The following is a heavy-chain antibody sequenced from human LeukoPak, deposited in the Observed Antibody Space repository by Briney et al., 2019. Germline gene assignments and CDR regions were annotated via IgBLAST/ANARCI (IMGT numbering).Heavy chain of an antibody. CDR3: ARGAGPPWFDP. V-gene: IGHV4-59*08. CDR2: VHYSGST. Sequence: SETLSLTCTVSGGSIGTYYWSWIRQPPGRGLEWIGYVHYSGSTRYSPSLKGRVTISVDTSKNQFSMNLNSVTAADTGVYYCARGAGPPWFDPWGQGTLVTVSS. CDR1: GGSIGTYY. J-gene: IGHJ5*02. D-gene: IGHD6-19*01.